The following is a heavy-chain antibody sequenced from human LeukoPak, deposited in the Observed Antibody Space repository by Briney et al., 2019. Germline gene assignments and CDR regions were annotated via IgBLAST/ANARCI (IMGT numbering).Heavy chain of an antibody. Sequence: GGFLRLSCAASGFTFSRYWMHWVRQAPGKGLVWVSCIKSDGSSTSIADSAKGRFTISRGNAKNTVYLQMNSLRAEDTAVYYCVRDNRSYNFDYWGQGTLVTVSS. J-gene: IGHJ4*02. D-gene: IGHD1-26*01. CDR2: IKSDGSST. CDR3: VRDNRSYNFDY. CDR1: GFTFSRYW. V-gene: IGHV3-74*01.